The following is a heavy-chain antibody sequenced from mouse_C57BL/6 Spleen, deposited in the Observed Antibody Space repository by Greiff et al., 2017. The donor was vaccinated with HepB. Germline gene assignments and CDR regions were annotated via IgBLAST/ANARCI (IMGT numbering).Heavy chain of an antibody. CDR3: ARRGDFYWYFDV. V-gene: IGHV1-64*01. CDR1: GYTFTSYW. Sequence: QVQLQQPGAELVKPGASVKLSCKASGYTFTSYWMHWVKQRPGQGLEWIGMIHPNSGSTNYNEKFKSKATLTVDKSSSTAYMQLSSLTSEDSAVYYCARRGDFYWYFDVWGTGTTVTVSS. CDR2: IHPNSGST. J-gene: IGHJ1*03.